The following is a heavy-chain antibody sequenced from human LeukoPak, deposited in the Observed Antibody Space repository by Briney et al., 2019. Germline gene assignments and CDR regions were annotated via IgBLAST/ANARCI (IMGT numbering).Heavy chain of an antibody. J-gene: IGHJ4*02. CDR3: AKIVDAGGTDY. V-gene: IGHV3-23*01. CDR1: GFTFSNAW. D-gene: IGHD6-13*01. CDR2: ISGNGAGT. Sequence: GGSLRLSCAASGFTFSNAWMSWVRQAPGKGLEWVSSISGNGAGTYYAVSVKGRFTISRDNSKNTLYLQMNSLRAEDTALYYCAKIVDAGGTDYWGQGNLVTVSS.